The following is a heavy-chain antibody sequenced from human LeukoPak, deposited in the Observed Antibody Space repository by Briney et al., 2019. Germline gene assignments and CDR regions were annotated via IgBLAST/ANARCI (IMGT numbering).Heavy chain of an antibody. CDR2: IYDSGST. CDR3: AREAYCGGDCYSGFDY. J-gene: IGHJ4*02. D-gene: IGHD2-21*02. Sequence: SETLSLTCTVSGGSISSSSYHWSWIRQPPGKRLEWIGYIYDSGSTNHNPSLKSRVTISIDTSKNQFSLKLSSVTAADTAVYYCAREAYCGGDCYSGFDYWGQGTLVTVSS. CDR1: GGSISSSSYH. V-gene: IGHV4-61*01.